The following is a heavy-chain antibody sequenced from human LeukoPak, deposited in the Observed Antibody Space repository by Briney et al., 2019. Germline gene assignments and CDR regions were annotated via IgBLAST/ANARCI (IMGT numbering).Heavy chain of an antibody. J-gene: IGHJ6*02. Sequence: GGSLRLSCAASGFTFSNAWMSWVRQAPGKGLEWVGRIKSKTDGGTTDYAAPVKGRFTISRDDSKNTLYLQMNSLKTEDTAVYYCTSRLPHSLYYYGMDVWGQGTTVTVSS. CDR1: GFTFSNAW. CDR3: TSRLPHSLYYYGMDV. D-gene: IGHD6-25*01. CDR2: IKSKTDGGTT. V-gene: IGHV3-15*01.